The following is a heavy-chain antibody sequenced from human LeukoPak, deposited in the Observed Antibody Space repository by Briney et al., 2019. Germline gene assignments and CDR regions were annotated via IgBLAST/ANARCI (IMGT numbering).Heavy chain of an antibody. CDR3: ARDPGGGGAKGHNWFDP. J-gene: IGHJ5*02. V-gene: IGHV3-74*01. D-gene: IGHD2-21*01. CDR1: GFTFSSYW. CDR2: IKSDGSST. Sequence: GGSLRLSCAASGFTFSSYWMHWVRQAPGKGLVWVSRIKSDGSSTSYADSVKGRFTISGDNAKNTLYLQMNGLRAEDTAVYYCARDPGGGGAKGHNWFDPWGQGTLVTVSS.